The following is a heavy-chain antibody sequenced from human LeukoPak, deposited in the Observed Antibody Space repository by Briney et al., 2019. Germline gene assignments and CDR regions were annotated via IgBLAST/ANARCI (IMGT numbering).Heavy chain of an antibody. CDR3: ARDTRTDVPVHYFDY. CDR2: IIPIFGTA. D-gene: IGHD5-24*01. CDR1: GGTFSSYA. J-gene: IGHJ4*02. V-gene: IGHV1-69*13. Sequence: EASVKVSCKASGGTFSSYAISWVRQAPGQGLEWMGGIIPIFGTANYAQKFQGRVTITADESSSTAYMELSSLRSEDTAVYYCARDTRTDVPVHYFDYWGQGTLVTVSS.